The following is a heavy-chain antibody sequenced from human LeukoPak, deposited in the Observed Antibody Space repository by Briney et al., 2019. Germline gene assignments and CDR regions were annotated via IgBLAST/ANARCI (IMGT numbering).Heavy chain of an antibody. Sequence: GASVKVSCKASGYTFINNWLHWVGQAPGQGLEWVGLISPTGTTTLYAQRFQGRVTLTRDMSTSTDYMELRSVKSEDTAVYYCARATGWEYSSSWPYYYYYYYMDVWGKGTTVTVSS. CDR2: ISPTGTTT. CDR3: ARATGWEYSSSWPYYYYYYYMDV. V-gene: IGHV1-46*01. D-gene: IGHD6-13*01. J-gene: IGHJ6*03. CDR1: GYTFINNW.